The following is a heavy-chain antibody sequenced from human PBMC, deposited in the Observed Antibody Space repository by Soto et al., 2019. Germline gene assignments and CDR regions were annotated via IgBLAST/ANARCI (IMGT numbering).Heavy chain of an antibody. Sequence: ASVKVSCKASGYTFTSYAMHWVRQAPGQRLEWMGWINAGNGNTKYSQKFQGRVTITRDTSASTAYMELSSLRSEDTAVYYCARGPYGSGGRYYGMEVWGQGTTVTVSS. J-gene: IGHJ6*02. CDR3: ARGPYGSGGRYYGMEV. CDR2: INAGNGNT. V-gene: IGHV1-3*01. D-gene: IGHD3-10*01. CDR1: GYTFTSYA.